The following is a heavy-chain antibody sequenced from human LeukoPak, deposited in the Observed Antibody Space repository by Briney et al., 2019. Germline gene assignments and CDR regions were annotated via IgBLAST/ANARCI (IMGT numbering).Heavy chain of an antibody. D-gene: IGHD6-19*01. CDR2: IFYSGST. Sequence: PSETLSLTCTVSGGSISTSNYYWGWIRQPPGKGLEWIGNIFYSGSTYYSPSLKSRVTISLDTSRNQFSLKLTSVTAADTAVYYCARRGVAGTQNWFDPWGQGTLVTVSS. CDR1: GGSISTSNYY. CDR3: ARRGVAGTQNWFDP. J-gene: IGHJ5*02. V-gene: IGHV4-39*01.